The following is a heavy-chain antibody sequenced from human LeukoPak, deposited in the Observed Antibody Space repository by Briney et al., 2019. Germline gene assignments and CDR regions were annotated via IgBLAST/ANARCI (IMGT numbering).Heavy chain of an antibody. J-gene: IGHJ4*02. D-gene: IGHD4-17*01. V-gene: IGHV3-43*01. CDR1: GFSFDDYT. CDR2: ISWDGGST. CDR3: AKGINLSFDYGPDY. Sequence: PGVSLRLSCAASGFSFDDYTMYWVRQAPGKGLEWVSFISWDGGSTDYADSVKGRFTISRDNSKNSLYLQMNSLRAEDTALYYCAKGINLSFDYGPDYWGQGTLVTVSS.